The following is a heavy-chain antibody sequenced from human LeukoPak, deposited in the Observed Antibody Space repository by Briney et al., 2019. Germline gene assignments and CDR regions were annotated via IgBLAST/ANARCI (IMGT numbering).Heavy chain of an antibody. D-gene: IGHD3-22*01. J-gene: IGHJ4*02. CDR3: AREYGYYYDSSGPVDY. CDR1: GYTFTGYY. V-gene: IGHV1-2*02. Sequence: ASVKVSCKASGYTFTGYYMHWVRQAAGQGLEWMGWINPNSGGTNYAQKFQGRVTMTRDTSISTAYMELSRLRSDDTAVYYCAREYGYYYDSSGPVDYWGQGTLVTVSS. CDR2: INPNSGGT.